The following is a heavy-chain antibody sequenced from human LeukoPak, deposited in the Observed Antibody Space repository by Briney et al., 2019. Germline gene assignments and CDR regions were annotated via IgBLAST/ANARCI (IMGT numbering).Heavy chain of an antibody. CDR3: AREVRAFDY. D-gene: IGHD4-11*01. V-gene: IGHV7-4-1*02. Sequence: VASVQVSCKASRYTFTSYAMNWVRQAPGQGLEWMGWINTNTGNPTYAQGFTGRFVFSLDTSVSTAYLQISSLKAEDTAVYYCAREVRAFDYWGQGTLVTVSS. CDR1: RYTFTSYA. J-gene: IGHJ4*02. CDR2: INTNTGNP.